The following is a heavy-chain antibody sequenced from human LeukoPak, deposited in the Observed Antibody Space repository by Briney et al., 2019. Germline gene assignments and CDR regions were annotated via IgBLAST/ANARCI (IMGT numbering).Heavy chain of an antibody. V-gene: IGHV3-30*03. CDR3: LPELGAKNYFDY. CDR2: ISHDGSYQ. Sequence: PGGSLRLSCAASGFTFSGHAMHRVRQAPGKGLELLAYISHDGSYQYHVDSVKGRFTVSRDNSKNTLYLQMNSLSAEDSAVYYCLPELGAKNYFDYWGQGTLVTVSS. D-gene: IGHD1-14*01. J-gene: IGHJ4*02. CDR1: GFTFSGHA.